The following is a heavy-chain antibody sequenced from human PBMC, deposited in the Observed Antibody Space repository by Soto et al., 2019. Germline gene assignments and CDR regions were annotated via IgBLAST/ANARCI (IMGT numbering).Heavy chain of an antibody. Sequence: PSETLSLTCAVSGGSVSSGGYSWSWILQPPGKGLEWIGYIYHSGSTYYNPSLKSRVTISVDRSKNQFSLKLSSVTAADTAVYYCARGRITMVRGLDYWGQGTLVTVSS. CDR1: GGSVSSGGYS. V-gene: IGHV4-30-2*01. CDR3: ARGRITMVRGLDY. D-gene: IGHD3-10*01. CDR2: IYHSGST. J-gene: IGHJ4*02.